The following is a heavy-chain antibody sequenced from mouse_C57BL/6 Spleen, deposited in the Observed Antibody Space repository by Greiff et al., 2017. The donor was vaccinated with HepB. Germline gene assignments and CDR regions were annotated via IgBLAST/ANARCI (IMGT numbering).Heavy chain of an antibody. CDR2: IHPNSGST. CDR1: GYTFTSYW. D-gene: IGHD2-2*01. J-gene: IGHJ4*01. V-gene: IGHV1-64*01. CDR3: ARSRVTTKYYAMDY. Sequence: QVQLQQPGAELVKPGASVKLSCKASGYTFTSYWMHWVKQRPGQGLEWIGMIHPNSGSTNYNEKFKSKATLTVDKSSSTAYMQLSSLTSEDSAVYYCARSRVTTKYYAMDYWGKGTSVTVSS.